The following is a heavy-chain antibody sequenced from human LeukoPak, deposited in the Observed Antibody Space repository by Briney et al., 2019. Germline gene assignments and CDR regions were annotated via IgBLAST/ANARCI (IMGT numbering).Heavy chain of an antibody. J-gene: IGHJ5*02. CDR1: GDSLSSGDCY. CDR3: AKGISDDHGDYEET. V-gene: IGHV4-31*03. CDR2: IYYSGAK. D-gene: IGHD4-17*01. Sequence: PSQTLSLTCTVSGDSLSSGDCYWSWIREHPGKGLEWIGYIYYSGAKFYNPSLKSRVTMSADMSKNHFSLKLTSVTAADTAMYYCAKGISDDHGDYEETWGQGILVTVSS.